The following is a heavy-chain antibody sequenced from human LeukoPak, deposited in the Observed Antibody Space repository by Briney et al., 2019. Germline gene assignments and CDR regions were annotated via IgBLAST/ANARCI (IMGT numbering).Heavy chain of an antibody. Sequence: PGGSLRLSCAASGFTFSSYGMSWVRQAPGKGLEWVSVISGSGGTTYYAASVKGRFTIYRDNSKNALYLQMNSLRVEDTAVYYCAKDSRGYQDYFDYWGQGTLVTVSS. CDR2: ISGSGGTT. CDR1: GFTFSSYG. J-gene: IGHJ4*02. V-gene: IGHV3-23*01. D-gene: IGHD3-22*01. CDR3: AKDSRGYQDYFDY.